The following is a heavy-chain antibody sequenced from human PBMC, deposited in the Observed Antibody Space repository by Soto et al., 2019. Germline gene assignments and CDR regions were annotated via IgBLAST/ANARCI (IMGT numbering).Heavy chain of an antibody. Sequence: GESLKISCKGPGYSFTSYWISWVRQMPGKGLEWMGRIDPSDSYTNYSPSFQGHVTISADKSISTAYLQWSSLKASDTAMYYCARHPIVGATIYYGMDVWGQGTTVTVSS. CDR2: IDPSDSYT. V-gene: IGHV5-10-1*01. CDR3: ARHPIVGATIYYGMDV. CDR1: GYSFTSYW. D-gene: IGHD1-26*01. J-gene: IGHJ6*02.